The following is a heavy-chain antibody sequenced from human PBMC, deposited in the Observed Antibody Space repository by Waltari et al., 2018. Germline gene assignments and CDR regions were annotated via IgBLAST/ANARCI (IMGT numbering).Heavy chain of an antibody. J-gene: IGHJ4*02. CDR3: TRIYYDSSGPDY. CDR2: IKRTSEGGTT. D-gene: IGHD3-22*01. CDR1: GFTFIYTW. Sequence: EVQLVESGGGLAKPGGSLRLSCEASGFTFIYTWMTWVRQAPGKGLGWVGRIKRTSEGGTTDYAAPVKGRFTISRDDSKNTLYLQMNSLQTDDTGVYYCTRIYYDSSGPDYWGQGTLVTVSS. V-gene: IGHV3-15*01.